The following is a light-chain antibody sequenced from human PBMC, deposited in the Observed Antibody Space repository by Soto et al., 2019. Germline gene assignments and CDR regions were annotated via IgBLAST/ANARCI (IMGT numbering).Light chain of an antibody. CDR1: NIGTKS. CDR3: QGWDSSTVV. J-gene: IGLJ2*01. Sequence: SYELTQPRSVSVALGQTARITCGGNNIGTKSVHWYPQKSGQAPVLVIYRDNNRPSGSPERFSGSNSGNTATLTISRAQAGDEDDYSCQGWDSSTVVFGGGTKLTVL. CDR2: RDN. V-gene: IGLV3-9*01.